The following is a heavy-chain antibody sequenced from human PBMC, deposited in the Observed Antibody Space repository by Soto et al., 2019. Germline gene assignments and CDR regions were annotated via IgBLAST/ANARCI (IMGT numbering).Heavy chain of an antibody. J-gene: IGHJ6*02. V-gene: IGHV1-69*13. CDR1: GGTFSSYA. CDR3: ARRGYCSGGSCAPGFYGMDV. D-gene: IGHD2-15*01. Sequence: ASVKVSCKASGGTFSSYAISWVRQAPGQGLEWMGGIIPIFGTANYAQKFQGRVTITADESTSTAYMELSSLRSEDTAVYYCARRGYCSGGSCAPGFYGMDVWGQGTTVTVSS. CDR2: IIPIFGTA.